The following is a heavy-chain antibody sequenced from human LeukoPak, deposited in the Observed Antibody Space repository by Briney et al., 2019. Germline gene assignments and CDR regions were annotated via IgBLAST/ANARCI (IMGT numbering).Heavy chain of an antibody. CDR3: ARGRRYCSSTSCYGCAPQYYFDY. CDR2: IYHSVST. Sequence: PSETLSLTCTVSGYSFSSGYYWGWIRQPPGKWREWIGSIYHSVSTYYNPSLKGRVTISVDTSKNQFSLKLSSVTAADTAVYYCARGRRYCSSTSCYGCAPQYYFDYWGQGTLVTVSS. CDR1: GYSFSSGYY. J-gene: IGHJ4*02. V-gene: IGHV4-38-2*02. D-gene: IGHD2-2*01.